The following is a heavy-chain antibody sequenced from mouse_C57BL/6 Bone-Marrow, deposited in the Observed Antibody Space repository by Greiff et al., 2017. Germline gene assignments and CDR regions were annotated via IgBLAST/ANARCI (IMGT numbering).Heavy chain of an antibody. J-gene: IGHJ2*01. CDR1: GFTFSSYG. D-gene: IGHD1-1*01. CDR2: ISSGGSYT. CDR3: ARQGTTVVATDY. Sequence: EVMLVESGGDLVKPGGSLKLSCAASGFTFSSYGMSWVRQTPDKRLEWVATISSGGSYTYYPDSVKGRFTISRDNAKHTLYLQMSSLKSEDTAMDYCARQGTTVVATDYWGQGTTLTVSS. V-gene: IGHV5-6*01.